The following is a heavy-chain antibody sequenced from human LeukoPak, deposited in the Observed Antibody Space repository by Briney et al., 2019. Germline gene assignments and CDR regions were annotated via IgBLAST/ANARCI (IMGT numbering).Heavy chain of an antibody. D-gene: IGHD5-18*01. Sequence: TSETLSLTCTVSGGSISSYYWSWIRQPPGKGLEWIGYIYYSGSTNYNPSLKSRVTISVDTSKNQFSLKLSSVTAADTAVYYCASGPDAAMVTPGKFDYWGQGTLVTVSS. CDR2: IYYSGST. J-gene: IGHJ4*02. V-gene: IGHV4-59*01. CDR3: ASGPDAAMVTPGKFDY. CDR1: GGSISSYY.